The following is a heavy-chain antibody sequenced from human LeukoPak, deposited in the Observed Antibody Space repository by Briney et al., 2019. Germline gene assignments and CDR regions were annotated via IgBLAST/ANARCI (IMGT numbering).Heavy chain of an antibody. J-gene: IGHJ1*01. CDR3: ARDRARYYGSGSLGYFQH. D-gene: IGHD3-10*01. CDR2: IWYDGSNK. Sequence: GGSLRLSCAASGFTFSSYGMHWVRQAPGKGLEWVAVIWYDGSNKYYADSVKGRFTISRDNSKNTLYLQMNSLRAEDTAVYYCARDRARYYGSGSLGYFQHWGQGTLVTVSS. V-gene: IGHV3-33*01. CDR1: GFTFSSYG.